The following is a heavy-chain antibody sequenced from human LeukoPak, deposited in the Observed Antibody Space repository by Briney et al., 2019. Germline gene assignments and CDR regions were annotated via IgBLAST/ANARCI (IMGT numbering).Heavy chain of an antibody. J-gene: IGHJ4*02. CDR1: GYTFTSYG. D-gene: IGHD3-22*01. CDR3: ARDSFDSSDVHFDY. V-gene: IGHV1-18*01. CDR2: ISAYNGNT. Sequence: ASVKVSCKASGYTFTSYGISWVRQAPGQGLEWMGWISAYNGNTNYAQKLQGRVTMTTDTSTSTAYMELRSLRSDDTAVYYCARDSFDSSDVHFDYWGQGTLVTVSS.